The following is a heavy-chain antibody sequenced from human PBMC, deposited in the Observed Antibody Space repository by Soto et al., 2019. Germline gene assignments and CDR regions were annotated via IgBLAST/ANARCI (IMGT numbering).Heavy chain of an antibody. V-gene: IGHV1-69*04. CDR3: ARELLGDYAYNDAFDI. D-gene: IGHD4-17*01. CDR1: GGTFSSYA. CDR2: IIPILGIA. Sequence: QVQLVQSGAEVKKPGSSVKVSCKASGGTFSSYAISWVRQAPGQGLEWMGRIIPILGIANYALKFQGRVTITADKSTSTAYMELSSLRSEDTAVYYCARELLGDYAYNDAFDIWGQGTMVTVSS. J-gene: IGHJ3*02.